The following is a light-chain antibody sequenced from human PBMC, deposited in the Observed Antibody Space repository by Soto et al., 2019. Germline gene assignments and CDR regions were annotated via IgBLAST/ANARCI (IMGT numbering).Light chain of an antibody. Sequence: DVQMTQSPSSLSASVGDRVTIACRASQSISSYLNWYQQKPGKAPKLLIFAASSLHSGVPSRFSGSGSGTDFTFTISSLQPEDFATYYCQQTYSTPRTFGQGTKV. CDR2: AAS. CDR1: QSISSY. CDR3: QQTYSTPRT. V-gene: IGKV1-39*01. J-gene: IGKJ1*01.